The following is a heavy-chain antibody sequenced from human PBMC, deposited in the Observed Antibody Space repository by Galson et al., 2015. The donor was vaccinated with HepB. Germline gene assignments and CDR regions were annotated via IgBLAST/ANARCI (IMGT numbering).Heavy chain of an antibody. CDR1: GYTFTSYA. V-gene: IGHV7-4-1*02. CDR2: INTNTGNP. D-gene: IGHD6-13*01. J-gene: IGHJ6*02. Sequence: SVKVSCKASGYTFTSYAMNWVRQAPGQGLEWMGWINTNTGNPTYAQGFTGRFVFSLDTSVSTAYLQISSLKAEDTAVYYCARDFSAAGPREYYYYGMDVWGQGTTVTVSS. CDR3: ARDFSAAGPREYYYYGMDV.